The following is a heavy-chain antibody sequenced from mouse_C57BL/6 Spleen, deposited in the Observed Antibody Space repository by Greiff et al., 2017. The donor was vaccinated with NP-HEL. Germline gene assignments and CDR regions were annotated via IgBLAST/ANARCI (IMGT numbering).Heavy chain of an antibody. CDR1: GFTFSSYA. CDR2: ISDGGSYT. Sequence: EVNVVESGGGLVKPGGSLKLSCAASGFTFSSYAMSWVRQTPEKRLEWVATISDGGSYTYYPDNVKGRFTISRDNAKNNLYLQMSHLKSEDTAMYYCARAITTVVATNFDYWGQGTTLTVSS. V-gene: IGHV5-4*03. CDR3: ARAITTVVATNFDY. J-gene: IGHJ2*01. D-gene: IGHD1-1*01.